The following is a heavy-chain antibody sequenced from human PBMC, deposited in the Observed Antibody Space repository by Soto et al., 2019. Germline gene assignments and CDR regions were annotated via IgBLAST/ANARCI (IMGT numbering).Heavy chain of an antibody. J-gene: IGHJ4*02. CDR2: ISGSGGST. CDR1: GFTFSSYA. Sequence: PAGSLRLSCAASGFTFSSYAMSWVRQAPGKGLEWVSAISGSGGSTYYADSVKGRFTISRDNSKNTLYLQMNSLRAEDTAVYYCAKDLSDSSSWSDYFDYWGQGTLVTVSS. V-gene: IGHV3-23*01. D-gene: IGHD6-13*01. CDR3: AKDLSDSSSWSDYFDY.